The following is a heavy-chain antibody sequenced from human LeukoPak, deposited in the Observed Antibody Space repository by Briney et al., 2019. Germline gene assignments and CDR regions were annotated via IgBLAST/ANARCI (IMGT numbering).Heavy chain of an antibody. CDR2: ISSSSSYI. CDR1: GFTFSSYS. Sequence: GGSLRLSCAASGFTFSSYSMNWVRQAPGKGLEWVSSISSSSSYIYYADSVKGRFTISRDNAKNSLYLQMNSLRAEDTAVYYCARGAPRGHYYDSSGHDPWGQGTLVTVSS. D-gene: IGHD3-22*01. V-gene: IGHV3-21*01. J-gene: IGHJ5*02. CDR3: ARGAPRGHYYDSSGHDP.